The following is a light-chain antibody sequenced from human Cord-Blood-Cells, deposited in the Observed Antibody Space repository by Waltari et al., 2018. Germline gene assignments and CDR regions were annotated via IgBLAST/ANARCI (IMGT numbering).Light chain of an antibody. CDR1: SSDVGCYNL. J-gene: IGLJ1*01. Sequence: QSALTQPASVSGFPGQSITISCTGTSSDVGCYNLYSWYQQHPGKAPKLMIYEGSNRPSGVSNRFSGSNSGNTASLTISGLQAEDEADYYCCSYAGSYVFGTGTKVTVL. CDR3: CSYAGSYV. V-gene: IGLV2-23*01. CDR2: EGS.